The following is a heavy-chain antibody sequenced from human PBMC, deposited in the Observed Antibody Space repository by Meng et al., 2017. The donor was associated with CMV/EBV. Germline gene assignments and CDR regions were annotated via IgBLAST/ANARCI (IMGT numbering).Heavy chain of an antibody. CDR3: ARENGVAWGELYYYGMDV. J-gene: IGHJ6*02. CDR2: IIPILGIA. V-gene: IGHV1-69*10. CDR1: GGTFSSYA. D-gene: IGHD3-3*01. Sequence: SVKVSCKASGGTFSSYAISWVRQAPGQGLEWMGGIIPILGIANYAQKFQGRVTITADKSTSTAYMELSSLRSEDTAVYYCARENGVAWGELYYYGMDVWGQGTTVTVSS.